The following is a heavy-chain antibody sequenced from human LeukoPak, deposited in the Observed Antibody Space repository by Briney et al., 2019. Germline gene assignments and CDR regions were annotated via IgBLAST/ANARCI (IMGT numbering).Heavy chain of an antibody. CDR1: GGSISSGSYY. V-gene: IGHV4-61*02. Sequence: TSETLSLTCTVSGGSISSGSYYWSWIRQPAGKGLEWIGRIYTSGSTNYNPSLESRVTISVDTSKNQFSLKLSSVTAADTAVYYCARGIPRRAFDIWGQGTMVTVSS. CDR3: ARGIPRRAFDI. J-gene: IGHJ3*02. CDR2: IYTSGST.